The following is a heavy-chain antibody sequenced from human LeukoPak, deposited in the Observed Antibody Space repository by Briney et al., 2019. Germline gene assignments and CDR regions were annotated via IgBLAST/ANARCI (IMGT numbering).Heavy chain of an antibody. Sequence: GGSLRLSCAASGFSFSSYNMNWVRQAPGKGLEWVSYISSSGTTISYAQSVKGRFTITRDNAQNSLTLHMSTLRADDTAVYYCAKDGGTHFDHWGQGTLVTVSS. V-gene: IGHV3-48*03. CDR1: GFSFSSYN. D-gene: IGHD1-26*01. J-gene: IGHJ4*02. CDR2: ISSSGTTI. CDR3: AKDGGTHFDH.